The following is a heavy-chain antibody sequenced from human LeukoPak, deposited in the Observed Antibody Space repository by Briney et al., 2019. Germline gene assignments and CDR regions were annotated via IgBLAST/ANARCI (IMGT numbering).Heavy chain of an antibody. J-gene: IGHJ4*02. CDR3: ARGSVYYYDSSGYPSWNY. D-gene: IGHD3-22*01. Sequence: PSETLSLTCTVSGGSFSGYYWSWIRQPPGKGLEWIGEINHSGSTNYNPSLKSRVTISVDTSKNQFSLKLSSVTAADTAVYYCARGSVYYYDSSGYPSWNYWGQGTLVTVSS. V-gene: IGHV4-34*01. CDR2: INHSGST. CDR1: GGSFSGYY.